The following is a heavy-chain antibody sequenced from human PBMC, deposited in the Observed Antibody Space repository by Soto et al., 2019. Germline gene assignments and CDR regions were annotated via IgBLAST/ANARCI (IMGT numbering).Heavy chain of an antibody. CDR2: SRNRVNSHTT. J-gene: IGHJ6*01. V-gene: IGHV3-72*01. CDR3: TRGLLGGAPSYTFHGMDV. CDR1: GFTFSDHY. Sequence: EVQLVESGGGLVQPGGSLRLSCAASGFTFSDHYMDWVRQAPGKGLEWVARSRNRVNSHTTEYAASVKGRFTISRDESKSFLYLQMNSMQIEDTAVYYCTRGLLGGAPSYTFHGMDVWGKGTRVTVSS. D-gene: IGHD1-26*01.